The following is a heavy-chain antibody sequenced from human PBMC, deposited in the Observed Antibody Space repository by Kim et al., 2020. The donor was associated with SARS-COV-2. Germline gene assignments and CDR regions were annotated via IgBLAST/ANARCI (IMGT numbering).Heavy chain of an antibody. CDR1: GFTFSSYA. CDR3: AKEGVVVPAAIPGSWFDP. CDR2: ISGSGGST. J-gene: IGHJ5*02. Sequence: GGSLRLSCAASGFTFSSYAMSWVRQAPGKGLEWVSAISGSGGSTYYADSVKGRFTISRDNSKNTLYLQMNSLRAEDTAVYYCAKEGVVVPAAIPGSWFDPWGQGTLVTDSS. D-gene: IGHD2-2*02. V-gene: IGHV3-23*01.